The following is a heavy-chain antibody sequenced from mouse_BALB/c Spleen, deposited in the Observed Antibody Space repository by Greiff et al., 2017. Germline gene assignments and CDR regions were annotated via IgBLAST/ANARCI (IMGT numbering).Heavy chain of an antibody. J-gene: IGHJ1*01. Sequence: LQQSGAELVRPGVSVKISCKGSGYTFTDYAMHWVKQSHAKSLEWIGVISTYYGDASYNQKFKGKATMTVDKSSSTAYMELARLTSEDSAIYYCARQPLTTARYFDVWGAGTTVTVSS. CDR1: GYTFTDYA. V-gene: IGHV1S137*01. CDR2: ISTYYGDA. CDR3: ARQPLTTARYFDV. D-gene: IGHD1-2*01.